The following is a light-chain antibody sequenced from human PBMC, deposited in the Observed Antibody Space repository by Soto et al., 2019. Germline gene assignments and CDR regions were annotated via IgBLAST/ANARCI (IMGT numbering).Light chain of an antibody. J-gene: IGLJ2*01. CDR2: DVN. CDR3: TWGTTLTTMI. CDR1: SSNIGANNL. Sequence: QSALTQPASVSGSPGQSITISCSGTSSNIGANNLVSWYQQHRGKAPNLMLYDVNIRPSGVAHRFSGSKSGNTASVTISGLQDDEEDYYYCTWGTTLTTMIFGRGTKLTVL. V-gene: IGLV2-14*03.